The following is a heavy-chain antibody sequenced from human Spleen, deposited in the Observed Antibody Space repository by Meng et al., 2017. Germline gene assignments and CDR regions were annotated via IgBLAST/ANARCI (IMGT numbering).Heavy chain of an antibody. V-gene: IGHV3-21*01. Sequence: GGSLRLSCAASGFTFSTYSMNWVRQAPGKGLEWVSSISGSSSYIYYADSLKGRFTISRDNAKNSLYLQMNSLRAEDTAVYYCAREGGDSSSYSYDMDVWGQGTMVTVSS. CDR3: AREGGDSSSYSYDMDV. CDR2: ISGSSSYI. J-gene: IGHJ6*02. D-gene: IGHD3-22*01. CDR1: GFTFSTYS.